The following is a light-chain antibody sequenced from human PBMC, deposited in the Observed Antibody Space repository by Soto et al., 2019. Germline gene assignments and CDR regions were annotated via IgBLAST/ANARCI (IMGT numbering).Light chain of an antibody. V-gene: IGKV3-20*01. CDR1: QSVSSSY. J-gene: IGKJ4*01. Sequence: EVVLTQSPVTLSLSPGERATLSCRASQSVSSSYLAWYQQEPGQAPRLLIYGASSRATGIPDRFSGSGSGTDFTLTISRLEPEDFAVYYCQQYGSSPPLTFGGGTKVDIK. CDR3: QQYGSSPPLT. CDR2: GAS.